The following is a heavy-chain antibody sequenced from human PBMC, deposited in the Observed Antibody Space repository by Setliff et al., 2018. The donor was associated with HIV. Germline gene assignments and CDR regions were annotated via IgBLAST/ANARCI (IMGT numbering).Heavy chain of an antibody. D-gene: IGHD2-2*01. CDR1: GGSISSYY. V-gene: IGHV4-59*01. J-gene: IGHJ4*02. CDR2: VSYSGST. Sequence: PSETLSLTCTVSGGSISSYYWSWVRQPPGRGLEWIGYVSYSGSTSYNPSLNSRVTMSVDTSRDQFSLKLSSVTAADTAVYYCARTRGRAPVSYYFGNWGQGRLVTVSS. CDR3: ARTRGRAPVSYYFGN.